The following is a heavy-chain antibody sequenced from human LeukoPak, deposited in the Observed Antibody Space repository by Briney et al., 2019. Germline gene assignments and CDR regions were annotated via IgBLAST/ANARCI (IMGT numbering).Heavy chain of an antibody. V-gene: IGHV4-30-2*03. CDR1: GGSISSGGYY. J-gene: IGHJ4*02. D-gene: IGHD6-19*01. CDR2: IYHSGST. Sequence: SETLSLTCTVSGGSISSGGYYWSWIRQPPGKGLEWIGYIYHSGSTYYNPSLKRRVTISVDTSKNQFSLKLSSVTAADTAVYYCARHVRGSGWYDYWGQGTLVTVSS. CDR3: ARHVRGSGWYDY.